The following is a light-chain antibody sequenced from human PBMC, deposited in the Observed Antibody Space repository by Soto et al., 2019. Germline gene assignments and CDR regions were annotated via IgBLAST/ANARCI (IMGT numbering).Light chain of an antibody. CDR2: DAS. CDR1: QDITNY. V-gene: IGKV1-33*01. CDR3: QQYDNLPRLT. Sequence: DIQMTQSPSSLSASTGDRVTITCQASQDITNYLNWYQQKPGKAPKLLIYDASRLETGVPSRFSGSGSGTDFKFTISSLQPEDMATYYCQQYDNLPRLTFGGGTKVEIK. J-gene: IGKJ4*01.